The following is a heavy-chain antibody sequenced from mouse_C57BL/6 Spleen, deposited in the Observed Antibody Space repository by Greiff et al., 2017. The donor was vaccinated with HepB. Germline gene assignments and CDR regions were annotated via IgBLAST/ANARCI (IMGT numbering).Heavy chain of an antibody. CDR1: GFTFSSYG. D-gene: IGHD3-1*01. CDR3: ARRGYEAMDY. CDR2: ISSGGSYT. J-gene: IGHJ4*01. Sequence: EVMLVESGGDLVKPGGSLKLSCAASGFTFSSYGMSWVRQTPDKRLEWVATISSGGSYTYYPDSVKGRFTISRDNAKNTLYLQMSSLKSEDTAMYYCARRGYEAMDYWGQGTSVTVSS. V-gene: IGHV5-6*02.